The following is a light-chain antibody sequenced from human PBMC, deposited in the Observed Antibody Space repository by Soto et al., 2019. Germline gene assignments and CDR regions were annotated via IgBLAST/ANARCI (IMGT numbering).Light chain of an antibody. V-gene: IGKV3-20*01. CDR2: GAS. J-gene: IGKJ3*01. CDR3: QHSGTSPLT. Sequence: EIVLTQSPGTLSLSPGERATLSCRASQSIASSYFGWYQQKPGQAPRLLIYGASSRATGIPDRFSGSGSGTAFTLPITTLEPEDFAVYYCQHSGTSPLTSRPGTQVEIK. CDR1: QSIASSY.